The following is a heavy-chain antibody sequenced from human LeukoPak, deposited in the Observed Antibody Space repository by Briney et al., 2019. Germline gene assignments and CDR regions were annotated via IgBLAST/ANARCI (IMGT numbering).Heavy chain of an antibody. D-gene: IGHD2-2*01. Sequence: PGGSLRLSCAASGFTFNNYAMSWVRQAPGKGLEWVSTISGGGDSTYYADSVKGRFTISRDNSKNILYLQMNSLRAEDTAVYYCAKELVVVPAGSEEGYFDYWGQGTLVTVSS. CDR3: AKELVVVPAGSEEGYFDY. V-gene: IGHV3-23*01. CDR2: ISGGGDST. J-gene: IGHJ4*02. CDR1: GFTFNNYA.